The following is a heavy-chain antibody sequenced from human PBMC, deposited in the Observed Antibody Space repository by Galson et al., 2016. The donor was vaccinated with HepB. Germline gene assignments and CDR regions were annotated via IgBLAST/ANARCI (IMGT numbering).Heavy chain of an antibody. Sequence: SLRLSCAASGFTFHDYAMHWVRQAPGKGLEWVSGISWNSGNIDYAESVKGRFTISRDNSKNSVYLQMNSLRAEDTDLYYCEKASSLAGTDYFKAWGQGTLLTVSS. J-gene: IGHJ4*02. V-gene: IGHV3-9*01. CDR2: ISWNSGNI. CDR3: EKASSLAGTDYFKA. CDR1: GFTFHDYA. D-gene: IGHD6-19*01.